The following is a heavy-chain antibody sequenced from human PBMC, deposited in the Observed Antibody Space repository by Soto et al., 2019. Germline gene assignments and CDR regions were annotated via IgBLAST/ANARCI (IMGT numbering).Heavy chain of an antibody. CDR1: GGSFSGYY. D-gene: IGHD5-12*01. CDR2: IDQSGST. CDR3: ASNRGGYSGFDYYY. J-gene: IGHJ4*02. V-gene: IGHV4-34*01. Sequence: SETLSLTCAVYGGSFSGYYWNWLRQPPGEGLEWIGKIDQSGSTNYNPSLKSRVTMSVDTSKNQFSLKLSSVTAADTAVYYCASNRGGYSGFDYYYWGQGTLVTVSS.